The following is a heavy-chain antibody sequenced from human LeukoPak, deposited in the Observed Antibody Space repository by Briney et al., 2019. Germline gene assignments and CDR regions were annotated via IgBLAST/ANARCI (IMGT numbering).Heavy chain of an antibody. CDR2: ITSGSSYI. D-gene: IGHD1-26*01. CDR1: GFTFSSYN. J-gene: IGHJ4*02. Sequence: GGSLRLSCAASGFTFSSYNMNWVRQAPGKGLEWVSSITSGSSYIYYADSVKGRFTISRDNAKNSLYLQMNSLRAEDTAVYYCAKDRYSGSYHPDYFDYWGQGTLVTVSS. CDR3: AKDRYSGSYHPDYFDY. V-gene: IGHV3-21*01.